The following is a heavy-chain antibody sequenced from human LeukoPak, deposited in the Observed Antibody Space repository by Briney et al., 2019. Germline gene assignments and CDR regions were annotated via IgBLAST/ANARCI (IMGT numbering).Heavy chain of an antibody. CDR3: AKDAPYVDMATMVKAYFSDY. D-gene: IGHD5-24*01. V-gene: IGHV3-23*01. CDR2: ISGGGDST. CDR1: GFTFSNNA. J-gene: IGHJ4*02. Sequence: GGSLRLSCAASGFTFSNNAMSWVRQAPGKGLEWVSGISGGGDSTSYADSVKGRFTISRDNSRNTLYLQMNSLRAEDTAIYYCAKDAPYVDMATMVKAYFSDYWGQGTLDTVSS.